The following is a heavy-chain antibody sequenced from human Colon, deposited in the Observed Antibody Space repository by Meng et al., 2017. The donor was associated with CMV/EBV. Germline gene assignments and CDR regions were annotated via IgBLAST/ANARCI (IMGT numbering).Heavy chain of an antibody. CDR3: AHHGGFGELGPVLFEYYYDNMDV. V-gene: IGHV3-11*01. CDR2: ISSTSYTI. D-gene: IGHD3-10*01. CDR1: GFVLGDYF. J-gene: IGHJ6*02. Sequence: GSLRLSCAASGFVLGDYFMNWVRQAPGKGLEWVAYISSTSYTIYYADSVKGRFTISRDNAKNLLYLQMNSLKADDTAVYYCAHHGGFGELGPVLFEYYYDNMDVWGQGTTVTVSS.